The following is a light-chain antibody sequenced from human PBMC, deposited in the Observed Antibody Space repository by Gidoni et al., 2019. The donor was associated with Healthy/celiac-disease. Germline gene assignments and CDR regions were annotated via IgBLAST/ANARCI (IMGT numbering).Light chain of an antibody. CDR1: QSISSY. V-gene: IGKV1-39*01. CDR3: QQSYSTPRYT. J-gene: IGKJ2*01. CDR2: AAS. Sequence: DIQMTQYPASLSASVGDRVTITCRASQSISSYLNWYQQKPGKAPKLLIYAASSLQSGVPSRFSGSGSGTDFTLTISSLQPEDFATYYCQQSYSTPRYTFGQXTKLEIQ.